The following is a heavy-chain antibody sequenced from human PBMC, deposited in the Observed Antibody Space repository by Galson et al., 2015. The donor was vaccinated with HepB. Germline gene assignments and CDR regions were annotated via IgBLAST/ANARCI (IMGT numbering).Heavy chain of an antibody. Sequence: SLRLSCAASGFTFSSYAMHWVRQAPGKGLEWVAVISYDGSNKYYADSVKGRFTISRDNSKNTLYLQMNSLRAEDTAVYYCARGIPGGYGMDVWGQGTTVTVSS. D-gene: IGHD3-16*01. CDR3: ARGIPGGYGMDV. J-gene: IGHJ6*02. CDR2: ISYDGSNK. V-gene: IGHV3-30-3*01. CDR1: GFTFSSYA.